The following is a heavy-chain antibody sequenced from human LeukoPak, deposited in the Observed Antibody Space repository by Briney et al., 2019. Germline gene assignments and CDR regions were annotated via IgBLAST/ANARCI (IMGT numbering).Heavy chain of an antibody. CDR2: IDPNSGGT. J-gene: IGHJ5*02. CDR1: GYTFTGYY. CDR3: AREAAAAGAVPRPINWFDT. D-gene: IGHD6-13*01. Sequence: ASVKVSCKPSGYTFTGYYMHWVRQAPGQGLEWMRWIDPNSGGTNYAQKFKGRVSMTRDTSNSTAYMELRRLRSDDTAVYYCAREAAAAGAVPRPINWFDTWGQGTMVTVSS. V-gene: IGHV1-2*02.